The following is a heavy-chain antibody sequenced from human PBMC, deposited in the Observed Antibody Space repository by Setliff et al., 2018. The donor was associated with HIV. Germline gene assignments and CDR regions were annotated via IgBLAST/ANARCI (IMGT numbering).Heavy chain of an antibody. D-gene: IGHD4-17*01. CDR2: IYSTGST. Sequence: SETLSLTCTVSGASITSHYWSWIRQSPGRELEWIGYIYSTGSTNYNPSLQSRVSISMDASKNKFSLKVTSVTSADTAVYYCAKGAGFYGDYSFDYWGQGNLVTVSS. CDR3: AKGAGFYGDYSFDY. V-gene: IGHV4-59*11. CDR1: GASITSHY. J-gene: IGHJ4*02.